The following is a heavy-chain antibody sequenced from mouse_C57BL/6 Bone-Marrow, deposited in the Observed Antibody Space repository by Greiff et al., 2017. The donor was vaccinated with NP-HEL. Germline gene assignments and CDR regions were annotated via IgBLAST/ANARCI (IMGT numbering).Heavy chain of an antibody. V-gene: IGHV1-81*01. CDR2: IYPRSGNT. Sequence: VQLQQSGAELARPGASVKLSCKASGYTFTSYGISWVKQRTGQGLEWIGEIYPRSGNTYYNEKFKGKATLTADKSSSTAYMELRSLTSEDSAVYFCASADYYGSSHFDYWGQGTTLTVSS. CDR1: GYTFTSYG. CDR3: ASADYYGSSHFDY. D-gene: IGHD1-1*01. J-gene: IGHJ2*01.